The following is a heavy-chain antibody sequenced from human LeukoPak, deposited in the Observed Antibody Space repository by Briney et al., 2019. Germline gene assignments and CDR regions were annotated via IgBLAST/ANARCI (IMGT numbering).Heavy chain of an antibody. CDR1: GFRFSSYW. CDR2: IKEDGSAK. D-gene: IGHD2-2*01. J-gene: IGHJ4*02. CDR3: AREGDIVVVPADLDY. V-gene: IGHV3-7*03. Sequence: GGSLRLSCAASGFRFSSYWMSWVRQAPGKGLEWLANIKEDGSAKYYLDSVKGRFTISRDNSKNSLYLQMNSLRADDTAVYYCAREGDIVVVPADLDYWGQGTLVTVSS.